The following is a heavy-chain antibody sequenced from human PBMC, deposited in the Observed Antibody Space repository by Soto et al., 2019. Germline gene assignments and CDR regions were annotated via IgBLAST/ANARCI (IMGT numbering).Heavy chain of an antibody. CDR3: ARGNWNYATQFDY. CDR1: GFTFSDYY. J-gene: IGHJ4*02. CDR2: ISSSSSYT. V-gene: IGHV3-11*06. Sequence: GGSLRLSCAASGFTFSDYYMSWIRQAPGKGLEWVSYISSSSSYTNYADSVKGRFTISRDNAKNSLYLQMNSLRAEDTAVYYCARGNWNYATQFDYWGQGTLVTVS. D-gene: IGHD1-7*01.